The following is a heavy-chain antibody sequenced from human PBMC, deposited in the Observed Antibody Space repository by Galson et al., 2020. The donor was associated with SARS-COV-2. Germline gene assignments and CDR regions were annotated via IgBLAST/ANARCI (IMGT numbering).Heavy chain of an antibody. CDR2: INEDGSAK. Sequence: GGSLRLSCAAAGFTFTNYWMSWIRQAPGKGLEWVAKINEDGSAKYSVDSMKGRFTASRDNAKNSLYLQMNSLRAEDTAVYYCARGGGVRVFDYWGQGTLVTVSS. CDR3: ARGGGVRVFDY. J-gene: IGHJ4*02. D-gene: IGHD3-10*01. CDR1: GFTFTNYW. V-gene: IGHV3-7*04.